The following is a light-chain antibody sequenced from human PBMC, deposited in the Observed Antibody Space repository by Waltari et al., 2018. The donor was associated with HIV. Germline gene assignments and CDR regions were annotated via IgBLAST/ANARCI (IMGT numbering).Light chain of an antibody. CDR3: GTWDTSLDAGV. V-gene: IGLV1-51*01. CDR1: SSNIGNNY. Sequence: SVLTQPPSVSAAPGQKVTISCSGSSSNIGNNYVSWFQQPPEAAPRFLIYDNKQRPSGVPDRFSGARSGTSATLGVSGLQPGDEADYYCGTWDTSLDAGVFGGGTKLTVL. J-gene: IGLJ3*02. CDR2: DNK.